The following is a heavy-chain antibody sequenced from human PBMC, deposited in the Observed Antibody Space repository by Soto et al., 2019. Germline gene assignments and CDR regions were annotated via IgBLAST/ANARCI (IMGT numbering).Heavy chain of an antibody. Sequence: SVKVSCKASGGTFSSYAVSWVRQAPGQGLEWMGGIIPIFGTANYAQKFQGRVTITADKSTSTAYMELSSLRSEDTAVYYCASTPSSGYYSWYFDYWGQGTLVTVSS. V-gene: IGHV1-69*06. D-gene: IGHD3-22*01. CDR1: GGTFSSYA. CDR3: ASTPSSGYYSWYFDY. CDR2: IIPIFGTA. J-gene: IGHJ4*02.